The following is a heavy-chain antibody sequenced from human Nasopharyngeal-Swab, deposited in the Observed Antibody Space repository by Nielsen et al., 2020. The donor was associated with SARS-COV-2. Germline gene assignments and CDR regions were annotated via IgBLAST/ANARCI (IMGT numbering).Heavy chain of an antibody. V-gene: IGHV4-34*01. D-gene: IGHD3-9*01. CDR3: ARGSEMTYYDIFDWAPSGWFDP. Sequence: GSLRLSCAVYGGSFSGYYWSWIRQPTGKGLECIGEINHSGSTNYNPSLKSRVTISVDTSKNQFSLKLRSVTAADTAVYYCARGSEMTYYDIFDWAPSGWFDPWGQGTLVTVSS. CDR1: GGSFSGYY. J-gene: IGHJ5*02. CDR2: INHSGST.